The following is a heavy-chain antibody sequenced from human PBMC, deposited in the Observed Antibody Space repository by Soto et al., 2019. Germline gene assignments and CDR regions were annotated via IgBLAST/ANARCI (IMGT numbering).Heavy chain of an antibody. J-gene: IGHJ4*02. CDR1: WLSPTNGKMG. D-gene: IGHD3-3*01. CDR3: ARIDRFLDRPLDY. V-gene: IGHV2-26*01. CDR2: IFSNDEK. Sequence: LVEPPEPLTLPCPRSWLSPTNGKMGVCGIPQPPGKALEWLAHIFSNDEKSYSTSLKSRLTISKDTSKSQVVLTMTNMDPVDTATYYCARIDRFLDRPLDYWGQGTLVTVSS.